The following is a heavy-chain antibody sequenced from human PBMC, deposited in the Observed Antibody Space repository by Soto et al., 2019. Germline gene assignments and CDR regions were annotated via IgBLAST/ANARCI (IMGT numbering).Heavy chain of an antibody. J-gene: IGHJ6*02. V-gene: IGHV1-46*01. CDR1: GYTFTSYY. Sequence: QVQLVQSGAEVKKPGASVKVSCKASGYTFTSYYMHWVRQAPGQGLEWMGIINPSGGSTSYAQKFQGRVTMTRDTSTSTVYMELSSLRSEDTAVYYWARELNSGFSYYYGMDVWGQGTTVTVSS. CDR2: INPSGGST. D-gene: IGHD6-19*01. CDR3: ARELNSGFSYYYGMDV.